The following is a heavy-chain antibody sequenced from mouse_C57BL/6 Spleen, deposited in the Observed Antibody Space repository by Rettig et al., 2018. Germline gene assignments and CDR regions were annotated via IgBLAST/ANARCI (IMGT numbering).Heavy chain of an antibody. CDR1: GFNIKDDY. CDR3: TTVWDEAY. Sequence: EVQLQQSGAELVRPGASVKLSCTASGFNIKDDYMHWVKQRPEQGLEWIGWIDPENGDTEYASKFQGKATITADTSSNTAYLQLSSLTSEDTAVYYCTTVWDEAYWGQGTLVTVSA. J-gene: IGHJ3*01. V-gene: IGHV14-4*01. D-gene: IGHD4-1*01. CDR2: IDPENGDT.